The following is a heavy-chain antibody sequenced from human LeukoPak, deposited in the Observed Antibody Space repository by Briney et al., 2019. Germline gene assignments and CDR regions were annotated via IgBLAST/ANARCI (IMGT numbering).Heavy chain of an antibody. D-gene: IGHD2-8*01. CDR1: GFTFSSYA. V-gene: IGHV3-23*01. CDR3: AKQPGYCSNGVCYLVDY. CDR2: ISGSGGST. Sequence: GRSLRLSCAASGFTFSSYAMSWVRQAPGKGLEWVSAISGSGGSTYYADSVKGRFTISRDNSKNTLYLQMNSLRAEDTAVYYCAKQPGYCSNGVCYLVDYWGQGTLVTVSS. J-gene: IGHJ4*02.